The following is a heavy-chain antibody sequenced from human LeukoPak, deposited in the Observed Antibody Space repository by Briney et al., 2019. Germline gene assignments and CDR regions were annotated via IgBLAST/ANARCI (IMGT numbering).Heavy chain of an antibody. Sequence: PSETLSLTCAVSGGSISSNNWWSWVRQPPGKGLEWIGRIYTSGSTNYNPSLKSRVTMSVETSKNQFSLKLSSVTAADTAVYYCARGGDNVLRYFEPNPIPSWFDPWGQGTLVTVSS. V-gene: IGHV4-4*02. CDR3: ARGGDNVLRYFEPNPIPSWFDP. D-gene: IGHD3-9*01. CDR1: GGSISSNNW. J-gene: IGHJ5*02. CDR2: IYTSGST.